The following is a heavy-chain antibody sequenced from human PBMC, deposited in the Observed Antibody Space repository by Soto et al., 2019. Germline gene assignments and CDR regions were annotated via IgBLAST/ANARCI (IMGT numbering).Heavy chain of an antibody. CDR1: GYTFTGYY. D-gene: IGHD2-2*01. J-gene: IGHJ4*02. CDR3: ARDRGYCSRNGCWNFVH. V-gene: IGHV1-2*02. Sequence: GASVKVSCKASGYTFTGYYMHWVRQAPGQGLEWMGWINPKSGATNYAQNFQGRVTMTRDTSISTAYMELSRLRSDDTAVYYCARDRGYCSRNGCWNFVHWCQGTLVTRST. CDR2: INPKSGAT.